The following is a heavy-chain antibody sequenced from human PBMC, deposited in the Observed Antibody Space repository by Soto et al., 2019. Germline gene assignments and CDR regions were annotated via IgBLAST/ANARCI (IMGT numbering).Heavy chain of an antibody. D-gene: IGHD3-3*01. V-gene: IGHV4-30-4*02. CDR1: GGSISSGGYY. CDR3: AREGIFGDYRNWFDP. J-gene: IGHJ5*02. Sequence: SETLSLTCTVSGGSISSGGYYWSWIRQRPGKGLEWIGYIYYSGSTYYNPSLKSRVTITRDTSASTAYMELSSLRSEDTAVYYCAREGIFGDYRNWFDPWGQGTLVTVSS. CDR2: IYYSGST.